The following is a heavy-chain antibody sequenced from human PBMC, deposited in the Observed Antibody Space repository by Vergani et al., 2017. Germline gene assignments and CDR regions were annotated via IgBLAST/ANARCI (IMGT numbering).Heavy chain of an antibody. D-gene: IGHD6-19*01. CDR1: NDSVSNTFYY. J-gene: IGHJ1*01. V-gene: IGHV4-39*01. CDR2: IYYSGST. CDR3: TRHGRSGWAGYFQH. Sequence: QVQLQESGPGLVKPSETLSLTCTVSNDSVSNTFYYWGWIRQTPGKGLEWIGSIYYSGSTYYNPSLESRVTMSVDTPKSQFSLKLSSVTAADTAVYYCTRHGRSGWAGYFQHWGQGTLVTASS.